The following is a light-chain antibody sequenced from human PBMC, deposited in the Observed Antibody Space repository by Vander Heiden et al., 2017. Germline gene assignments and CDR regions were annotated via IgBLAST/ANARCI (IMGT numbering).Light chain of an antibody. J-gene: IGLJ2*01. Sequence: QSALTQPASVSGSPGQSITISCTGTSSDVGGYNYVSWYQQHPGKAPKLMIYEVSNRPSGVSNRFSGSKSGNTASLTISGLQAEDEADYYCSSYTSSSTVFGGGTKLTRL. CDR3: SSYTSSSTV. CDR1: SSDVGGYNY. V-gene: IGLV2-14*01. CDR2: EVS.